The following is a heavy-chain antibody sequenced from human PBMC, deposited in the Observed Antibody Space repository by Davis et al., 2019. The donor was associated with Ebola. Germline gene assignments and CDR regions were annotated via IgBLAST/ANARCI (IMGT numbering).Heavy chain of an antibody. J-gene: IGHJ5*02. Sequence: ASVKVSCKASGYTFTSYGFSWVRQAPGQGLEWMGWISNYNGDTKYAQNLQGRVTVTTDTSTSTAYMELRSLTSDDTAVYYCARDLTGDQPWGQGTLITVSS. CDR2: ISNYNGDT. CDR1: GYTFTSYG. D-gene: IGHD7-27*01. CDR3: ARDLTGDQP. V-gene: IGHV1-18*01.